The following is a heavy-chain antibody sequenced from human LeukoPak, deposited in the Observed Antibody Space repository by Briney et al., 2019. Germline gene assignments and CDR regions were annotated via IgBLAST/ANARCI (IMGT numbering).Heavy chain of an antibody. CDR3: AKEVVGATGDYYYYYGMDV. CDR1: GFTLSSYG. V-gene: IGHV3-30*18. CDR2: ISYDGSNK. D-gene: IGHD1-26*01. J-gene: IGHJ6*02. Sequence: GGSLRLSRAASGFTLSSYGMHWVRQAPGKGLEGGAVISYDGSNKYYADSVKGRFTISRDNSKHTLYLQMNSLRAEDTAVYYCAKEVVGATGDYYYYYGMDVWGQGTTVTVSS.